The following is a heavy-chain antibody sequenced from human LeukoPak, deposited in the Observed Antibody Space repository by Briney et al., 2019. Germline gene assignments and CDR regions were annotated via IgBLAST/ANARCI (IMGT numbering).Heavy chain of an antibody. D-gene: IGHD3-22*01. CDR1: GGSFSGYY. J-gene: IGHJ4*02. CDR3: ARGPYYYDSSGYFY. V-gene: IGHV4-34*01. CDR2: ISHSGST. Sequence: KPSETLSLTCAVYGGSFSGYYWSWIRQPPGKGLERIGEISHSGSTNYNPSLKSRVTISVDTSKNQFSLKLSSVTAADTAVYYCARGPYYYDSSGYFYWGQGTLVTVSS.